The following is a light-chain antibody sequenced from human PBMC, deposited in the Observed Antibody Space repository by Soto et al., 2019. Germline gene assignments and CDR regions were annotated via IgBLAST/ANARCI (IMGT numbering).Light chain of an antibody. CDR3: QQYNNWPLYT. Sequence: EIVMTQSPATLSVSPGERATLYCRASQSVSSNLAWYQQKPGQAPRLLIYGASTRATGIPARCSGSGSGTEFTLTISSLQSEDFAVYYCQQYNNWPLYTFGQGTKLEIK. J-gene: IGKJ2*01. CDR1: QSVSSN. V-gene: IGKV3-15*01. CDR2: GAS.